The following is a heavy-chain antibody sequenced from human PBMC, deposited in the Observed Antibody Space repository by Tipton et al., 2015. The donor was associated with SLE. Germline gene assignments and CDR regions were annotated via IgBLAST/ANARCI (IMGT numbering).Heavy chain of an antibody. CDR2: VYHTGNT. Sequence: TLSLTCAVSGDSISSRKWWTWVRQSPGKGLEWIGEVYHTGNTNCNPSLKSRVTISLDKSKNQFSLDLSSVTAADTAVYYCARPPGTYPTGDYWGQGTLVTVSS. V-gene: IGHV4-4*02. J-gene: IGHJ4*02. CDR3: ARPPGTYPTGDY. CDR1: GDSISSRKW. D-gene: IGHD3-10*01.